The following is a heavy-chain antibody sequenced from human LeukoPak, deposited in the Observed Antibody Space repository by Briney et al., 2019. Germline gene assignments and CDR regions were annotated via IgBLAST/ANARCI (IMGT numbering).Heavy chain of an antibody. V-gene: IGHV4-39*07. Sequence: SETLSLTCTVSGGSISSSGYYWGWIRQPPGKGLEWIGNIYYVGSTYYNPSLKSRVTISVDTSKNQFSLKLSSVTAADTAVYYCARGRGHSSSWTRFLRDYYYYMDVWGKGTTVTVSS. D-gene: IGHD6-13*01. CDR1: GGSISSSGYY. CDR3: ARGRGHSSSWTRFLRDYYYYMDV. CDR2: IYYVGST. J-gene: IGHJ6*03.